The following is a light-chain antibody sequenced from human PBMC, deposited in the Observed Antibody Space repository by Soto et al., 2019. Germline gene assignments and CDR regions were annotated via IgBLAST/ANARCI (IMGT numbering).Light chain of an antibody. V-gene: IGKV3-11*01. Sequence: DIVLTQSPATLSLSPGERATLSCRASQSVSSYLAWYQQKPGQAPRLLISDATNRATGIPARFSGSGSGTDFTLTIDSLEPEDFAVYYCQQRINWPLTFGGGTKVEIK. CDR2: DAT. CDR1: QSVSSY. CDR3: QQRINWPLT. J-gene: IGKJ4*01.